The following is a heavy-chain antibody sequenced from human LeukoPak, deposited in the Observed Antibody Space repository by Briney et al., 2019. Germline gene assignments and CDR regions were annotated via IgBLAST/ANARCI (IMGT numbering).Heavy chain of an antibody. CDR1: GYTFTSYY. J-gene: IGHJ1*01. CDR2: INPSGGST. CDR3: AGAYCSGGSCYKRYFQH. D-gene: IGHD2-15*01. V-gene: IGHV1-46*01. Sequence: ASVKVSCKASGYTFTSYYMHWVRQAPGQGLEGMGIINPSGGSTSYAQKFQGRVTMTRDTSTSTVYMELSSLRSEDTAVYYCAGAYCSGGSCYKRYFQHWGQGTLVTVSS.